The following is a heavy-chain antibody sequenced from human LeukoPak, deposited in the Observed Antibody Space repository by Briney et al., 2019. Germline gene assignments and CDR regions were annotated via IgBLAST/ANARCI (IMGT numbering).Heavy chain of an antibody. CDR3: AKLGVRGVITPIDY. Sequence: GGSLRLSCAASGFTFSSYAMSWVRQAPGKGLEWGSAISGSGGSTYYADSVKGRFTISRDNSKNTLYLQMNSLRAEDTAVYYCAKLGVRGVITPIDYWGQGTLVTVSS. D-gene: IGHD3-10*02. J-gene: IGHJ4*02. V-gene: IGHV3-23*01. CDR1: GFTFSSYA. CDR2: ISGSGGST.